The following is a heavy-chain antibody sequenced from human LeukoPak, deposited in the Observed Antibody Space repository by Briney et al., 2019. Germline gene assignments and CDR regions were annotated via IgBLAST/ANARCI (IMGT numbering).Heavy chain of an antibody. CDR2: IRYDGSDK. CDR1: RFSFNKYG. V-gene: IGHV3-30*02. CDR3: AKDWDYNFWSNYDH. Sequence: PGGSLRLSCATSRFSFNKYGMHWVRQAPGKGLEWVAYIRYDGSDKHYGDSVKGRFTISRDDSKNTLYLQMSSLRAEDTAVYYCAKDWDYNFWSNYDHWGQGILVTVSS. J-gene: IGHJ4*02. D-gene: IGHD3-3*01.